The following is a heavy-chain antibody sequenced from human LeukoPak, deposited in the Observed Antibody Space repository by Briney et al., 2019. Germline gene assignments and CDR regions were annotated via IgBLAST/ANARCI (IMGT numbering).Heavy chain of an antibody. CDR3: ARLVVAATPYYYYYYGMDV. CDR1: GGSISRGGYY. D-gene: IGHD2-15*01. CDR2: IYYSGST. V-gene: IGHV4-31*03. J-gene: IGHJ6*02. Sequence: SQTLSLTCTVSGGSISRGGYYWSWIRQHPGKGLEWIGYIYYSGSTYYNPSLKSRVTISVDTSKNQFSLKLSSVTAADTAVYYCARLVVAATPYYYYYYGMDVWGQGTTVTVSS.